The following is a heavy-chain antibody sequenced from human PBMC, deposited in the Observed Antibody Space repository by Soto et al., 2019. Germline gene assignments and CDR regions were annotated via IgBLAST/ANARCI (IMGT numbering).Heavy chain of an antibody. CDR1: GGSSSSSSYY. D-gene: IGHD3-22*01. CDR2: IYYSGNT. Sequence: LETLSLTCTVSGGSSSSSSYYWGWIRQPPEKGLEWIGSIYYSGNTYYNPSLKSRVTISVDTAKNQFSLKLSSVTAADTAVYYCARVPHDSSGYYPNWFDPWGQGTLVTVSS. CDR3: ARVPHDSSGYYPNWFDP. V-gene: IGHV4-39*07. J-gene: IGHJ5*02.